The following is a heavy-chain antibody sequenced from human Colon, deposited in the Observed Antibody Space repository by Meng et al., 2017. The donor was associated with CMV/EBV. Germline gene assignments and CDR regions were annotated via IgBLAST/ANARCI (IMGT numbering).Heavy chain of an antibody. CDR3: ARKNSGWSGAFDL. V-gene: IGHV3-13*01. Sequence: GGSLRPSCAATGFTFSNYDMHWVRQGSGRGLEWVSAIGTAGDTYYPGSVKGRFTAFRENAKNSLYLQMSSLRAGDTAVYYCARKNSGWSGAFDLWGQGTMVTVSS. CDR1: GFTFSNYD. D-gene: IGHD6-19*01. J-gene: IGHJ3*01. CDR2: IGTAGDT.